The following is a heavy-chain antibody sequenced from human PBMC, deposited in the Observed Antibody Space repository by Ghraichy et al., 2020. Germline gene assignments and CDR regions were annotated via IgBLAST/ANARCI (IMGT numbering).Heavy chain of an antibody. CDR3: ASGYSSGSNWFDP. Sequence: SLTCTVSGGSISSSSYYWGWIRQPPGKGLEWIGSIYYSGSTYYNPSLKSRVTISVDTSKNQFSLKLSSVTAADTAVYYCASGYSSGSNWFDPWGQGTLVTVSS. CDR2: IYYSGST. V-gene: IGHV4-39*01. D-gene: IGHD6-19*01. CDR1: GGSISSSSYY. J-gene: IGHJ5*02.